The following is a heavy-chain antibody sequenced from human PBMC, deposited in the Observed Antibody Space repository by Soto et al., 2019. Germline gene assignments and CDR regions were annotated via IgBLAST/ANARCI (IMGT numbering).Heavy chain of an antibody. CDR2: IYHSGST. J-gene: IGHJ4*02. CDR3: ARVVRYFDWLYFDY. Sequence: SETLSLTCTVSGGSISSGGYPWSWTRQPPGKGLEWIGYIYHSGSTYYNPSLKSRVTISVDRSKNQFSLKLSSVTAADTAVYYCARVVRYFDWLYFDYWGQGTLVTVSS. V-gene: IGHV4-30-2*01. D-gene: IGHD3-9*01. CDR1: GGSISSGGYP.